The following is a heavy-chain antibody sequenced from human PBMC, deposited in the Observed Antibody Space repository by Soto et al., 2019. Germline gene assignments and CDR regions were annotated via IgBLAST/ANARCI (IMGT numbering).Heavy chain of an antibody. J-gene: IGHJ5*02. V-gene: IGHV1-8*02. Sequence: QVQLMQSGAEVRKPGASVKDSCRASGYTFTDYDINWVRQATGQGLEWLGWMTPNSGNTGYALKFQGRVTLTRDISRSTAYMELSSLTSEDTAVYYCARNLYNTGDFDHWGQGTLVTVSS. D-gene: IGHD3-16*01. CDR1: GYTFTDYD. CDR3: ARNLYNTGDFDH. CDR2: MTPNSGNT.